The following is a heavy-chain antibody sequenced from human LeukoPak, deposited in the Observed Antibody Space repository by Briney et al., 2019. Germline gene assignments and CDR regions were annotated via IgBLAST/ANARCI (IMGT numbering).Heavy chain of an antibody. Sequence: GGSLRLSCVASGFAFSSYWMSWLRQAPGKGLEGVANMKQDGSEKYYVDQVKGRFTISRDNAKNSVYLQMNSLRAEDTAVYYCVRAMDVWGQGTTVTVSS. CDR3: VRAMDV. J-gene: IGHJ6*02. CDR2: MKQDGSEK. CDR1: GFAFSSYW. V-gene: IGHV3-7*04.